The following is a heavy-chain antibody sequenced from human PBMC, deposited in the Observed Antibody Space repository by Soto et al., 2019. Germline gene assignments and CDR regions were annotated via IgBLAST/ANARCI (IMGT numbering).Heavy chain of an antibody. J-gene: IGHJ4*02. V-gene: IGHV3-30*04. D-gene: IGHD2-15*01. CDR2: ISYDGWNK. CDR1: GFTFSSYA. Sequence: QVQLVESGGGVVQPGRSLRLSCAVSGFTFSSYAMHWVRRAPGKGLEWVAVISYDGWNKYYADSVKGRLTISRDNSKNPVYLQTNSLRAEDTAVYYCAREAEAFDYWGQGTLVTVSS. CDR3: AREAEAFDY.